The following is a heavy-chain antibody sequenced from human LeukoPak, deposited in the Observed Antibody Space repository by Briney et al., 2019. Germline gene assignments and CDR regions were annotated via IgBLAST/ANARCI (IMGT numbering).Heavy chain of an antibody. CDR2: IYPGDSDT. Sequence: GESLKISCKGSGYSSTSYRFGWLRQMPGKGLEWMGIIYPGDSDTRYSPSFQGQVTISADKSISTAYLQWSSLKASDTAMYYCARSRSVAGTLYYFDYWGQGTLVTVSS. CDR1: GYSSTSYR. V-gene: IGHV5-51*01. D-gene: IGHD6-19*01. CDR3: ARSRSVAGTLYYFDY. J-gene: IGHJ4*02.